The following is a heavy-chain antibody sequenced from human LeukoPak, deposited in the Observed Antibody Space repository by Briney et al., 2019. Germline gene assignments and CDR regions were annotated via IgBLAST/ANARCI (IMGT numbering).Heavy chain of an antibody. Sequence: GASVKVSCKVSGGTFSNYAISWVRQAPGQGLEWLGGIIPIFGTANDAQKFQGRVAITADESTSTAYMELSSLRSEDTAVYYCARSYTSGWYDVKYWGQGTLVTVSS. D-gene: IGHD6-19*01. CDR2: IIPIFGTA. V-gene: IGHV1-69*13. J-gene: IGHJ4*02. CDR1: GGTFSNYA. CDR3: ARSYTSGWYDVKY.